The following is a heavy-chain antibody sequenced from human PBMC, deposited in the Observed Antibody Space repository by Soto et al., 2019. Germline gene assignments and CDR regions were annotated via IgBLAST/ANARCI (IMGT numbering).Heavy chain of an antibody. V-gene: IGHV4-30-2*01. J-gene: IGHJ4*02. CDR1: GGSISSGGYS. CDR2: IYHSGST. Sequence: QLQLQESGSGLVKPSQTLSLTCAVSGGSISSGGYSWSWIRQPPGKGMEWIGYIYHSGSTYYNPSLKRRVTISVERSKNQLALKLSSVTAADTAVYYCARGAPMVNDYWGQGTLVTVSS. CDR3: ARGAPMVNDY. D-gene: IGHD5-18*01.